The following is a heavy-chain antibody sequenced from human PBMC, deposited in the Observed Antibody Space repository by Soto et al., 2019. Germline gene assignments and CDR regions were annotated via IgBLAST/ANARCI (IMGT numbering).Heavy chain of an antibody. V-gene: IGHV3-21*01. D-gene: IGHD4-17*01. J-gene: IGHJ6*02. Sequence: EVQLVESGGGLVQPGGSLRLSCAASGFTFSSYSMNWVRQAPGEGLEWVSSISSSSSYIYYADSVKGRFTISRDNAKNSLYLQMNSLRAEDTAVYYCAGGTPTVTTYYYYYGMDVWGQGTTVTVSS. CDR3: AGGTPTVTTYYYYYGMDV. CDR1: GFTFSSYS. CDR2: ISSSSSYI.